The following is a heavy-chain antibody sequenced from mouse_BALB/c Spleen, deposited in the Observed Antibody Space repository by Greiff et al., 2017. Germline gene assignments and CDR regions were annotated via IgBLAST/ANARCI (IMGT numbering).Heavy chain of an antibody. Sequence: QVHVKQPGAELVRPGASVKLSCKASGYSFTSYWMNWVKQRPGQGLEWIGMIHPSDSETRLNQKFKDKATLTVDKSSSTAYMQLSSPTSEDSAVYYCARSLYGSSWFAYWGQGTLVTVSA. CDR1: GYSFTSYW. V-gene: IGHV1-61*01. CDR2: IHPSDSET. J-gene: IGHJ3*01. D-gene: IGHD1-1*01. CDR3: ARSLYGSSWFAY.